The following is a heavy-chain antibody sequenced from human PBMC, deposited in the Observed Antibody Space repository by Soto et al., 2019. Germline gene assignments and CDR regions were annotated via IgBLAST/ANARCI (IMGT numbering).Heavy chain of an antibody. CDR3: PRTYCSGGSCSSDY. CDR2: IYYSGST. CDR1: GGSISSYY. D-gene: IGHD2-15*01. Sequence: PSETLSLTCTVSGGSISSYYWSWIRQPPGKGLEWIGYIYYSGSTNYNPSLKSRVTISVDTSKNQFSLKLSSVTAADTAVYYCPRTYCSGGSCSSDYWGQGTLVTVSS. V-gene: IGHV4-59*01. J-gene: IGHJ4*02.